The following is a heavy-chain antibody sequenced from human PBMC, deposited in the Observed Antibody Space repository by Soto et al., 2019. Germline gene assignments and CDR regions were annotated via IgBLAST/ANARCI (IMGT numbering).Heavy chain of an antibody. CDR3: ARDFGHGYYLDY. Sequence: GGSLRLSCVASGFSFSNYNMNWVRQAPGKGLEWVSYITDSSDTVHYADSVRGRFTISRDNAESSLYLQMNSLRDEDTAVYFCARDFGHGYYLDYWGRGTLVTSPQ. V-gene: IGHV3-48*02. CDR2: ITDSSDTV. J-gene: IGHJ4*02. D-gene: IGHD3-3*01. CDR1: GFSFSNYN.